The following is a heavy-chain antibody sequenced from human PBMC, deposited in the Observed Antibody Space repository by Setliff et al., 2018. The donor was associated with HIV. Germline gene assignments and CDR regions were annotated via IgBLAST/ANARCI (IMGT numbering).Heavy chain of an antibody. D-gene: IGHD3-3*01. CDR1: GASISTYY. Sequence: SETLSLTCTVSGASISTYYWSWIRQPPGKGLEWIGYIFYSGSSNYNPSLKSRVTMSVDTSKNQFSLNLTSVTAADMAVYYCARDRGSYNFWSGLARGDNWFDPWGQGTLVTVSS. CDR3: ARDRGSYNFWSGLARGDNWFDP. J-gene: IGHJ5*02. CDR2: IFYSGSS. V-gene: IGHV4-59*01.